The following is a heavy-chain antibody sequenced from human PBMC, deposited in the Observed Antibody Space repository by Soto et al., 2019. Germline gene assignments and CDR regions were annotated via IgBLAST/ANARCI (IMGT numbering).Heavy chain of an antibody. V-gene: IGHV3-23*01. CDR2: VSGSGGST. Sequence: GGSLRLSCAASGFTFSSYGMSWVRQAPGKGLEWVSAVSGSGGSTYYADSVKGRFTISRDNSKNTLYLQMNSLRAKDTAVYYCAKPNLFCSSTSCYDYWGQGTLVTVSS. CDR3: AKPNLFCSSTSCYDY. CDR1: GFTFSSYG. D-gene: IGHD2-2*01. J-gene: IGHJ4*02.